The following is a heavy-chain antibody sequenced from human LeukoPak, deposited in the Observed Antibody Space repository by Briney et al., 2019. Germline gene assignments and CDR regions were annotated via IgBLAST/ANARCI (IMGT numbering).Heavy chain of an antibody. J-gene: IGHJ3*02. CDR2: IYHSGST. D-gene: IGHD5-12*01. CDR1: GGSISSDNW. Sequence: PSGTLSLTCAVSGGSISSDNWWSWVRQPPGKGLEWIGEIYHSGSTNYNPSLQSRVTMSVDTSRNQFSLRLSSVTAADTAVYYCARHDIVSRAFDIWGQGTMVTVSP. V-gene: IGHV4-4*02. CDR3: ARHDIVSRAFDI.